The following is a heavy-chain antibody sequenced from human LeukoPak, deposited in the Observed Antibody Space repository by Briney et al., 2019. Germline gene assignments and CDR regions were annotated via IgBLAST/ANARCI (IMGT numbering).Heavy chain of an antibody. CDR1: GFTFSSYS. CDR2: ISSSSSYI. Sequence: GGSLRLSCAASGFTFSSYSMNWVRQAPGKGLEWVSSISSSSSYIYYADSVKGRFTISRDNAKNSLYLQTNSLRAEDTAVYYCAREGIAVAGDWGYYFDYWGQGTLVTVSS. CDR3: AREGIAVAGDWGYYFDY. V-gene: IGHV3-21*01. J-gene: IGHJ4*02. D-gene: IGHD6-19*01.